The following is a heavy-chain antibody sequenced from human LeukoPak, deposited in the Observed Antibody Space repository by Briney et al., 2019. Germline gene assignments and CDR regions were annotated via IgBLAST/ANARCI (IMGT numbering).Heavy chain of an antibody. J-gene: IGHJ4*02. V-gene: IGHV3-15*01. CDR3: TTDQLYYYGSGSYYAYYFDY. D-gene: IGHD3-10*01. CDR2: ITSKTDGGTT. Sequence: GGSLRLSCAASGFTFSNAWMSWVRQAPGKGLEWVGRITSKTDGGTTDYAAPVKGRFTISRDDSKNTLYLQMNSLKTEDTAVYYCTTDQLYYYGSGSYYAYYFDYWGQGTMVTVSS. CDR1: GFTFSNAW.